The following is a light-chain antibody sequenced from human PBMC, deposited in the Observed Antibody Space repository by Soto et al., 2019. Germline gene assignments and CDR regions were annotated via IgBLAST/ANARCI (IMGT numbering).Light chain of an antibody. CDR3: AAWDDSLSSVV. CDR2: RNS. J-gene: IGLJ2*01. V-gene: IGLV1-47*01. CDR1: SSNIGSNY. Sequence: QSVLTQPPSASGTPGQRVTISCSGSSSNIGSNYVYWYHQLPGTAPKLFIYRNSQRPSGVPDRFSGSKSRTSASLAISGLRSEDEADYYCAAWDDSLSSVVFGGGTKLTVL.